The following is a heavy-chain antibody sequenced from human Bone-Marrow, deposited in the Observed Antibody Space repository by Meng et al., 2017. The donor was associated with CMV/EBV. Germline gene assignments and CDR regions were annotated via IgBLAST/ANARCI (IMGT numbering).Heavy chain of an antibody. CDR3: ARDGRRSIAADYYGMDV. Sequence: SQTLSLTCAVYGGSFSGYYWSWIRQPPGKGLEWIGYIYYSGSTNYNPSLKSRVTISVDTSKNQFSLKLSSVTAADTAVYYRARDGRRSIAADYYGMDVWGQGTTVTVSS. CDR2: IYYSGST. V-gene: IGHV4-59*01. CDR1: GGSFSGYY. J-gene: IGHJ6*02. D-gene: IGHD6-25*01.